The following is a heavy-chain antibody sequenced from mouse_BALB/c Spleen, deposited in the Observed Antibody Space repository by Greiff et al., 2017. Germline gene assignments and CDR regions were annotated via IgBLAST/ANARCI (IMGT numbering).Heavy chain of an antibody. CDR1: GFTFSSYG. V-gene: IGHV5-6*01. CDR3: AREGYYGSSYVWYFDV. CDR2: ISSGGSYT. Sequence: EVHLVESGGDLVKPGGSLKLSCAASGFTFSSYGMSWVRQTPDKRLEWVATISSGGSYTYYPDSVKGRFTISRDNAKNTLYLQMSSLKSEDTAMYYCAREGYYGSSYVWYFDVWGAGTTVTVSS. D-gene: IGHD1-1*01. J-gene: IGHJ1*01.